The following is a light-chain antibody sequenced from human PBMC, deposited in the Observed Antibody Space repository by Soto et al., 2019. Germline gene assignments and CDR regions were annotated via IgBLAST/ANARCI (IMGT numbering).Light chain of an antibody. CDR3: GTWDSSLSAWV. J-gene: IGLJ3*02. CDR2: DNN. Sequence: QSVLTQPPSVSAAPGQKVTISCSGSSSNIGKNYVSWYQQVSGTAPKLLIYDNNKRPSGIPDRFSGSKSDTSATLGITGLQTGDEADYYCGTWDSSLSAWVFGGGTKVTVL. V-gene: IGLV1-51*01. CDR1: SSNIGKNY.